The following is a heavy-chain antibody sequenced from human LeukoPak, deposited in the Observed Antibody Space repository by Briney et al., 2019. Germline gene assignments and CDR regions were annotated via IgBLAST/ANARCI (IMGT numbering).Heavy chain of an antibody. CDR2: IYYSGST. Sequence: SETLSLTCTVSGGSISSYYWSWIRQPPGKGLEWIGYIYYSGSTNYNPSLKSRVTISVDTSKNQFSLKLSSVTAADTAVYYCARTDYDSSGYYYYGMDVWAQGTTVTVSS. V-gene: IGHV4-59*08. D-gene: IGHD3-22*01. J-gene: IGHJ6*02. CDR3: ARTDYDSSGYYYYGMDV. CDR1: GGSISSYY.